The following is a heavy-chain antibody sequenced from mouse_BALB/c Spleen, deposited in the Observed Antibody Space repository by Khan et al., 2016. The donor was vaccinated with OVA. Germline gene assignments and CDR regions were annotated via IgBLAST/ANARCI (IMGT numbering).Heavy chain of an antibody. CDR2: IWAGGST. Sequence: QVQLKESGPGLVASSQSLSITCTVSGLTLTSYGVHWVRQSPGKGLEWLGVIWAGGSTNYYSALMSRLSTSKDNSKSQVFLKMNSLQTDDTAMYYCARLEGMWGQGTTLTVSS. V-gene: IGHV2-9*02. CDR1: GLTLTSYG. CDR3: ARLEGM. D-gene: IGHD2-10*02. J-gene: IGHJ2*01.